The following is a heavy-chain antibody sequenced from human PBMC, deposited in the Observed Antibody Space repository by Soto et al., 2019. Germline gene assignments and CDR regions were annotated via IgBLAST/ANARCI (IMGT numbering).Heavy chain of an antibody. CDR1: GFSFVSYW. D-gene: IGHD6-19*01. J-gene: IGHJ4*02. V-gene: IGHV3-74*01. Sequence: GGSLRLSCAASGFSFVSYWMHWVRHVPGEGLAWVSRINGNADNSDYADSVEGRFTISRDNAMNRLYLQMDSLRADDTGVYYCVRDFRGAVAGSEFDHWGQGTLVTVSS. CDR2: INGNADNS. CDR3: VRDFRGAVAGSEFDH.